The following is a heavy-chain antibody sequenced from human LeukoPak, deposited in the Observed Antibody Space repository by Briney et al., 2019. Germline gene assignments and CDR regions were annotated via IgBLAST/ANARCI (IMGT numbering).Heavy chain of an antibody. D-gene: IGHD1-26*01. CDR2: INPSGGST. CDR1: GYTFTSYY. CDR3: ARDFAGATTY. V-gene: IGHV1-46*01. J-gene: IGHJ4*02. Sequence: GASVEVSCKASGYTFTSYYMHWVRQAPGQGLEWMGIINPSGGSTSYAQKFQGRVTMTRDTSTSTAYMELSSLRSEDTAVYYCARDFAGATTYWGQGTLVTVSS.